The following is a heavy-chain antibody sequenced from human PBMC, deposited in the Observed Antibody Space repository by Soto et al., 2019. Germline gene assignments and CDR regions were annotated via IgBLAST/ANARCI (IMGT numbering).Heavy chain of an antibody. CDR2: IDIGGNT. Sequence: GGSLRLSCVGTGFIFSDHGMTWVRQAPGKGLEWVSIIDIGGNTYYADSVKDRFTISRDNSRNTLYLHMDSLRAEDTAVYYCARGRGSTGYLGREHYFDYWGQGTLVTVS. J-gene: IGHJ4*02. CDR1: GFIFSDHG. D-gene: IGHD2-2*01. V-gene: IGHV3-66*01. CDR3: ARGRGSTGYLGREHYFDY.